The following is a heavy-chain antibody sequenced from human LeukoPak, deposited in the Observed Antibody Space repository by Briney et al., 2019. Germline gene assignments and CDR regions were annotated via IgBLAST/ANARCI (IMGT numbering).Heavy chain of an antibody. J-gene: IGHJ4*02. Sequence: PGGSLRLSCAASGFTFDDYAMHCVRQAPGKGLEWVSGISWNSGSINYADSVKGRFTISRDNAKNSLYLQMNSLRAEDTALYYCAKAPGVWGNYYFDYWGQGTLVTVSS. CDR3: AKAPGVWGNYYFDY. CDR1: GFTFDDYA. V-gene: IGHV3-9*01. D-gene: IGHD3-16*01. CDR2: ISWNSGSI.